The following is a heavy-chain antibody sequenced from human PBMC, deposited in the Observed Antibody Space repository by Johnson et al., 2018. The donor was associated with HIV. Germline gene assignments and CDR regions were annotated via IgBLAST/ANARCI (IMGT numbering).Heavy chain of an antibody. J-gene: IGHJ3*02. D-gene: IGHD2-8*02. CDR3: ARVLTPDAFDI. Sequence: VQLVESGGGLVKPGGSLRLSCAASGFTFDDYAMSWVRQAPGKGLEWVSAISGSGSTIYYAASVKGRFTISRDNSKNSLYLQMNSLRAEDTAVYYCARVLTPDAFDIWGQGTMVTVSS. V-gene: IGHV3-23*04. CDR2: ISGSGSTI. CDR1: GFTFDDYA.